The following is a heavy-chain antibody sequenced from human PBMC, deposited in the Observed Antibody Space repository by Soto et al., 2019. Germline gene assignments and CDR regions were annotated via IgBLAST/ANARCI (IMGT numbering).Heavy chain of an antibody. V-gene: IGHV3-21*01. CDR3: ARDGLLLYSSRIDY. Sequence: PVVSLILSCAASGFTFSSYIMNWFRQAPGKGLEWVSSISSSSSYIYYADSVKGRFTISRDNAKCSLYLQMNSLRAEDTAVYYCARDGLLLYSSRIDYWGQGTLVTVSS. D-gene: IGHD6-13*01. J-gene: IGHJ4*02. CDR1: GFTFSSYI. CDR2: ISSSSSYI.